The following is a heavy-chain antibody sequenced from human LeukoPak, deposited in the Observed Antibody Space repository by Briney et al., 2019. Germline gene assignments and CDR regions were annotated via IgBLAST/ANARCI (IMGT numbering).Heavy chain of an antibody. CDR2: INNSGST. J-gene: IGHJ4*02. V-gene: IGHV4-34*01. CDR1: GGSLSVYY. D-gene: IGHD6-19*01. CDR3: ARGLRYSSGWYGY. Sequence: PSGTLSLTCAVYGGSLSVYYWSRIRAPPRTGREWIGEINNSGSTNFHTSFKSRVTISVETSKTQFSLKLSSVTAADTAVYYCARGLRYSSGWYGYWGQGTLVTVSS.